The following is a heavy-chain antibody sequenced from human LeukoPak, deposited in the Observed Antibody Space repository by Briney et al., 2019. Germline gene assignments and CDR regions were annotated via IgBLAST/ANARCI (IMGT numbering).Heavy chain of an antibody. D-gene: IGHD5/OR15-5a*01. V-gene: IGHV3-53*01. J-gene: IGHJ6*02. CDR2: IYSGGST. Sequence: PGGSLRLSCAASGFTVSTNYINWVRQAPGKGLEWVSIIYSGGSTYYADSVKGRLTISRDNSKNTVYLQMNSLRAEDTAVYYCVRVRVYEPYGMDVWGQGTTVTVSS. CDR1: GFTVSTNY. CDR3: VRVRVYEPYGMDV.